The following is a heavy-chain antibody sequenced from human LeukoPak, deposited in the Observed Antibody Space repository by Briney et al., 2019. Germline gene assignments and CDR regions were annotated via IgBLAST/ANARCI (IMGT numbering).Heavy chain of an antibody. CDR1: GYTFTSYG. J-gene: IGHJ6*02. Sequence: VKVSFKSSGYTFTSYGISWVRQAPGQGLEWMGWISAYNGNTNYAQKLQGRVTMTTDTSTSTAYMELRSLRSDDTAVYYCARGTVVYYYYGMDVWGQGTTVTVSS. D-gene: IGHD2-15*01. CDR3: ARGTVVYYYYGMDV. V-gene: IGHV1-18*01. CDR2: ISAYNGNT.